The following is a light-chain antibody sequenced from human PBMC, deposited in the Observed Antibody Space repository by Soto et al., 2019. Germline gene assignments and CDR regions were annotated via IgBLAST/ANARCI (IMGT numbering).Light chain of an antibody. Sequence: DIQMTQSPSSLSASVGDRVTITCQASQDISNYLNWYQQKPGKAPKLLISDASTLETGVPSRFSGSGSGTDFTITISSLQPEDIATYYCQQYDNLPSITFGQGTRLDFK. CDR2: DAS. V-gene: IGKV1-33*01. CDR1: QDISNY. J-gene: IGKJ5*01. CDR3: QQYDNLPSIT.